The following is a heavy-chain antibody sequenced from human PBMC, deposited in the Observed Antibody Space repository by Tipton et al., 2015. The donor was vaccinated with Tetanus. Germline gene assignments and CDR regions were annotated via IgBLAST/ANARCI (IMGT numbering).Heavy chain of an antibody. CDR3: ARVPGAGVGYCSGGNCHYFDY. CDR2: ITGSSSYI. CDR1: GFTFSNYG. J-gene: IGHJ4*02. V-gene: IGHV3-21*01. Sequence: SLRLSCAASGFTFSNYGMHWVRQAPGKGLEWVSSITGSSSYIYYADSVKGRFTISRDNAKNSLYLQMNSLRAEDTAMYYCARVPGAGVGYCSGGNCHYFDYWGQGTLVTVSS. D-gene: IGHD2-15*01.